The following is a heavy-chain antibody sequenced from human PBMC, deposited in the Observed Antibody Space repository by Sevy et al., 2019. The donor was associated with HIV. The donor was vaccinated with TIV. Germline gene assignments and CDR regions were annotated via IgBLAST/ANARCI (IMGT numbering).Heavy chain of an antibody. D-gene: IGHD5-12*01. V-gene: IGHV1-8*01. CDR3: ARGWRWLQLPDY. CDR1: GYTFTSYD. Sequence: ASVKVSCKASGYTFTSYDINWVRQATGQGLEWMGWMNPNSGNTGYAQKFQGRVTMTRNTSISTAYMELSSLGSEDTAVYYCARGWRWLQLPDYWGQGTLVTVSS. CDR2: MNPNSGNT. J-gene: IGHJ4*02.